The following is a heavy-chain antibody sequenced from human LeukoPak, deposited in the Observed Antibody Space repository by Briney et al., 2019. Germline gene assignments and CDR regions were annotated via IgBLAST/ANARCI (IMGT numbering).Heavy chain of an antibody. CDR2: ISSSSSYI. D-gene: IGHD3-10*02. V-gene: IGHV3-21*01. J-gene: IGHJ4*02. CDR1: GFTLSSYS. CDR3: ARGNNPTMCTFLDY. Sequence: GGSLRLSCAASGFTLSSYSMNWVRQAPGKGLEWVSSISSSSSYIYYADSVKGRFTISRDNAKNSLYLQMNSLRAEDTAVYYCARGNNPTMCTFLDYWGQGTLVTVSS.